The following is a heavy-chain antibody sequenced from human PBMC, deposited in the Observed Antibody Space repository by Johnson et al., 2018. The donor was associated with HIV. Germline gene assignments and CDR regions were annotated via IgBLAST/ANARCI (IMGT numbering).Heavy chain of an antibody. CDR3: ARGWQQRAFDI. Sequence: EVHLVESGGGVVQPGGSLRLSCAASGFTVSSNYMSWVRQAPGKGLEWVSVIYSGGSTYYADSVKGRFTISRDNSKNTLYLQMNSLRAEDTAVYYCARGWQQRAFDIWGQGTMVTVSS. J-gene: IGHJ3*02. CDR2: IYSGGST. V-gene: IGHV3-66*02. CDR1: GFTVSSNY. D-gene: IGHD6-13*01.